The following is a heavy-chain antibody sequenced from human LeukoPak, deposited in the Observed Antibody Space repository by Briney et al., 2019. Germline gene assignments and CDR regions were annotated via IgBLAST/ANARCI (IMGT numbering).Heavy chain of an antibody. CDR2: ISSNGGST. CDR3: AKIHTAMALYYFDY. D-gene: IGHD5-18*01. Sequence: GGSLRLSCAASGFTFSSYAMHWVRQAPGKGLEYVSAISSNGGSTYYANSVKGRFTISRDNSKNTLYLQMGSLRAEDTAVYYCAKIHTAMALYYFDYWGQGTLVTVSS. J-gene: IGHJ4*02. CDR1: GFTFSSYA. V-gene: IGHV3-64*01.